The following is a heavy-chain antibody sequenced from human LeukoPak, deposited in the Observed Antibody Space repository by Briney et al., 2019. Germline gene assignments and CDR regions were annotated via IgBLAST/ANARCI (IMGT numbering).Heavy chain of an antibody. D-gene: IGHD4-11*01. CDR2: IYYTGTV. Sequence: SETLSLTCTVSGGSFGTYYWSWLRRPPGKGLEWIGYIYYTGTVIYNPSLMSRVTMSVDTSKNQFSLNVESLTAADTAVYFCARGTTRPQYLDSWGQGTLVTVSS. V-gene: IGHV4-59*01. CDR3: ARGTTRPQYLDS. CDR1: GGSFGTYY. J-gene: IGHJ4*02.